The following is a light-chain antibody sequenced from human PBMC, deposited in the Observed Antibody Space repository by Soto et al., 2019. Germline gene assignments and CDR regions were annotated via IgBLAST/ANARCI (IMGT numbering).Light chain of an antibody. CDR1: QGIRED. J-gene: IGKJ1*01. CDR2: EAS. CDR3: LQNNSYPRT. Sequence: DLQMTQSPSSLSASVGDRVTITCRASQGIREDLIWYQQNPGKAPKRLIYEASTLQSGVPSRFSGTGSGTEFTRTLSGLQPEDFAPYYCLQNNSYPRTFGPGTKVDIK. V-gene: IGKV1-17*01.